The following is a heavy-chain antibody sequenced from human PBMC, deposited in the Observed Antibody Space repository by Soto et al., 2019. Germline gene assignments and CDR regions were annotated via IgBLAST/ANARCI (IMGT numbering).Heavy chain of an antibody. Sequence: SETLSLTCTVSGGSISSGGYYWSWIRQHPGKGLEWIGYIYYSGSTYYNPSLKSRVTISVDTSKNQFSLKLSSVTAADTAVYYCARVPSSGRPYYFDYWGQGTLVTVSS. CDR3: ARVPSSGRPYYFDY. CDR1: GGSISSGGYY. CDR2: IYYSGST. V-gene: IGHV4-31*03. J-gene: IGHJ4*02. D-gene: IGHD1-26*01.